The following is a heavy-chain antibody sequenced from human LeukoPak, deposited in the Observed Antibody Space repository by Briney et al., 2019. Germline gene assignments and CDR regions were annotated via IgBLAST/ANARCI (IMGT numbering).Heavy chain of an antibody. CDR2: ISSSSSYI. D-gene: IGHD6-19*01. Sequence: GGSLRLSCAASGFTFSTYSMNWVRQAPGKGLEWVSSISSSSSYIYYADSVKGRFTISRDNAKNSLYLQMNGLRAEDTAMYYCAREKVTGTNPLFTRPNYYMDVWGKGTTVIVSS. J-gene: IGHJ6*03. V-gene: IGHV3-21*01. CDR3: AREKVTGTNPLFTRPNYYMDV. CDR1: GFTFSTYS.